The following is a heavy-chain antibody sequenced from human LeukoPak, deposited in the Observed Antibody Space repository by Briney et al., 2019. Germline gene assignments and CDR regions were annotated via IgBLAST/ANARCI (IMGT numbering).Heavy chain of an antibody. V-gene: IGHV3-23*01. Sequence: GGSLRLSCAASGFTFSSYAMSWVRQAPGRGLEWVSAISGSGGSTYYADSVEGRFTISRDNSKNTLYLQMNSLRAEDTAVYYCAKLAAYYYGSGSYYPYWGQGTLVTVSS. D-gene: IGHD3-10*01. CDR3: AKLAAYYYGSGSYYPY. CDR2: ISGSGGST. CDR1: GFTFSSYA. J-gene: IGHJ4*02.